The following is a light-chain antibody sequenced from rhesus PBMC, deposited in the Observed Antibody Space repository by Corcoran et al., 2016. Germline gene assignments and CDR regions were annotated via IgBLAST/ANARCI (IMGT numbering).Light chain of an antibody. J-gene: IGKJ2*01. V-gene: IGKV1S8*01. Sequence: DIQMTQSPSALSASVGDRVTISCRASQNIYRNLAWYQQKPGKAPKLLFDAASSVQTGIPSRFSGSGSGTDFTLTISSLQPEDSATYYCQLYYDIPYSFGQGTKVEIK. CDR1: QNIYRN. CDR3: QLYYDIPYS. CDR2: AAS.